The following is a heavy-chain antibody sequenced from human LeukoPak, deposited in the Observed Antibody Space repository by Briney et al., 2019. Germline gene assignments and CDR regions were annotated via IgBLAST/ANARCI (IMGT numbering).Heavy chain of an antibody. D-gene: IGHD3-10*01. CDR3: ARGPAVLWFGELFPHYFDY. CDR2: INPNSGGT. Sequence: GASVKVSCKASGYTFTSYGISWVQQAPGQGLEWMGWINPNSGGTNYAQKFQGRVTMTRDTSISTAYMELSRLRSDDTAVYYCARGPAVLWFGELFPHYFDYWGQGTLVTVSS. J-gene: IGHJ4*02. CDR1: GYTFTSYG. V-gene: IGHV1-2*02.